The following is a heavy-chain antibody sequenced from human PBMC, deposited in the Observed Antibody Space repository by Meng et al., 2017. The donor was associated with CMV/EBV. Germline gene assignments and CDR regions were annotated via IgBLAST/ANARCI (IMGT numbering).Heavy chain of an antibody. CDR1: GGSITNNDYY. CDR3: SRSPSGFHWYFDL. J-gene: IGHJ2*01. CDR2: IYHSGSS. Sequence: SETLSLTCAVSGGSITNNDYYWGWIRQPPGRGLEWIGSIYHSGSSYYNPSLKSRVTISVDTSNNQFSLNVNSVTAADTAVYYCSRSPSGFHWYFDLWGRGTLVTVSS. V-gene: IGHV4-39*07. D-gene: IGHD6-25*01.